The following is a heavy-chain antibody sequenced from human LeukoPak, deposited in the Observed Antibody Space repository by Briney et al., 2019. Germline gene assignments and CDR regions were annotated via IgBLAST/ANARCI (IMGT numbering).Heavy chain of an antibody. CDR1: GGTFSSYA. V-gene: IGHV1-69*13. D-gene: IGHD4-23*01. CDR3: AREPITYDYGGNARNDAFDI. CDR2: IIPIFGTA. Sequence: SVKVSCKASGGTFSSYAISWVRQAPGQGLEWMGGIIPIFGTANYAQKFQGRVTITADESTSTAYMELSSLRSEDTAVYYCAREPITYDYGGNARNDAFDIWGQGTMVTVSS. J-gene: IGHJ3*02.